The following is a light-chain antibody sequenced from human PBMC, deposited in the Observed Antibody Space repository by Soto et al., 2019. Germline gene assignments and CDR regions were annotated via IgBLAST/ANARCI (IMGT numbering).Light chain of an antibody. CDR2: EVR. CDR3: SSCRSSTTFV. Sequence: QSALAQPASVSGSPGQSITISCTGTSSDVGAYNYVSWYQQYPGRAPKVIIFEVRKRPSGVSTRFSGSKSGDTASLTISGLQAEDEADYYCSSCRSSTTFVFGTGTKVTVL. J-gene: IGLJ1*01. V-gene: IGLV2-14*01. CDR1: SSDVGAYNY.